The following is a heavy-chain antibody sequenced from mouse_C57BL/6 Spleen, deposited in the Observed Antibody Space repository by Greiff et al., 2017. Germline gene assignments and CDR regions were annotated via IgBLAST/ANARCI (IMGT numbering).Heavy chain of an antibody. CDR2: IDPETGGT. J-gene: IGHJ4*01. V-gene: IGHV1-15*01. D-gene: IGHD1-1*01. CDR1: GYTFTDYE. CDR3: TITTVVARAMDY. Sequence: VQLQESGAELVRPGASVTLSCKASGYTFTDYEMHWVKQTPVHGLEWIGAIDPETGGTAYNQKFKGKDILTADKSSSTAYMELRSLTSEDSAVYYCTITTVVARAMDYWGQGTSVTVSS.